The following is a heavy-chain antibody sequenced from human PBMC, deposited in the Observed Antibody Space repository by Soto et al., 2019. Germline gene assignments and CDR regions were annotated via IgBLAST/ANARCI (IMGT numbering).Heavy chain of an antibody. CDR1: GFTFTSSA. V-gene: IGHV1-58*01. J-gene: IGHJ6*03. CDR2: IVVGSGIA. Sequence: ASVKVSCKASGFTFTSSAVQWVRQARGQRLEWIGWIVVGSGIANYAQKFQGRVTITADKSTSTAYMELSSLRSEDTAVYYCASYSNISGDYYYYYMAVWGKGTTVTVYS. CDR3: ASYSNISGDYYYYYMAV. D-gene: IGHD6-13*01.